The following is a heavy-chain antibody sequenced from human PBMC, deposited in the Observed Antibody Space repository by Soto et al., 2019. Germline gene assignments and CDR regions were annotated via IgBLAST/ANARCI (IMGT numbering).Heavy chain of an antibody. Sequence: QVQLVQSGAEVKKPGSSVKVSCKASGGTFSSYAISWVRQAPGQGLEWMGGIIPIFGTANYAQKFQRRVTITADESTSTAYMELSSLRSEDTAVYYCARDRGVGDIVVVPAAMGAYYYGMDVWGQGTTVTVSS. D-gene: IGHD2-2*01. V-gene: IGHV1-69*01. J-gene: IGHJ6*02. CDR1: GGTFSSYA. CDR2: IIPIFGTA. CDR3: ARDRGVGDIVVVPAAMGAYYYGMDV.